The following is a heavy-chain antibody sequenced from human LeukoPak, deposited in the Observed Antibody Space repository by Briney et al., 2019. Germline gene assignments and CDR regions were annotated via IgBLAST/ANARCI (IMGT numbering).Heavy chain of an antibody. CDR3: ARHGLGSSWFGFDY. V-gene: IGHV5-51*01. Sequence: GESLKISCKGSGYTFTTYWIGWVRQMPGKGLEWIVIIYPGGSDPRYSPSFQGQVTISADKSISTAYLQWSSLKASDSAMYYCARHGLGSSWFGFDYWGQGTLVTVSS. D-gene: IGHD6-13*01. J-gene: IGHJ4*02. CDR2: IYPGGSDP. CDR1: GYTFTTYW.